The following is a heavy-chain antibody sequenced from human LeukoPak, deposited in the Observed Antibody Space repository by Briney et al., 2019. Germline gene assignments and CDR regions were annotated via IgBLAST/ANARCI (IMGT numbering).Heavy chain of an antibody. Sequence: PSETLSLTCTVSGGSISSYYWSWIRQPPGRGLEWIGYIYYSGSTNYNPSLKSRVTISVDTSKNQFSLKLSSVTAADTAVYYCARGKYHDSSGYWMGYYYMDVWGKGTTVTISS. CDR3: ARGKYHDSSGYWMGYYYMDV. D-gene: IGHD3-22*01. CDR1: GGSISSYY. V-gene: IGHV4-59*01. J-gene: IGHJ6*03. CDR2: IYYSGST.